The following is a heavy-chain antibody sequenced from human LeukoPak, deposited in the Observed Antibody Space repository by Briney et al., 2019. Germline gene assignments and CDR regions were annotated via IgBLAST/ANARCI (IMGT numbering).Heavy chain of an antibody. CDR3: ARDDLEYQLQRGPYYYMDV. V-gene: IGHV4-59*01. CDR1: GGSISSYY. Sequence: SETLSLTCTVSGGSISSYYWSWIRQPPGKGLEWIGYIYYSGSTNYNPSLKSRVTISVDTSKNQFSLKLSSVTAADTAVYYCARDDLEYQLQRGPYYYMDVWGKGTTVTVSS. CDR2: IYYSGST. J-gene: IGHJ6*03. D-gene: IGHD2-2*01.